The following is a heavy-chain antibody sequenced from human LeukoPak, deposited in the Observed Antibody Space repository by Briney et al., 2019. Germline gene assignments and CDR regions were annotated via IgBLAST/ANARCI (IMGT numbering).Heavy chain of an antibody. D-gene: IGHD3-22*01. J-gene: IGHJ4*02. Sequence: SETLSLTCAVYGGSFSGYYWSWIRQPPGKGLEWIGEINHSGSTNYNPSLKSRVTISVDTSKNQFSLKLSSVTAADTAVYYCARTNRDSSGYYYLYWGQGTLVTVSS. CDR1: GGSFSGYY. CDR3: ARTNRDSSGYYYLY. V-gene: IGHV4-34*01. CDR2: INHSGST.